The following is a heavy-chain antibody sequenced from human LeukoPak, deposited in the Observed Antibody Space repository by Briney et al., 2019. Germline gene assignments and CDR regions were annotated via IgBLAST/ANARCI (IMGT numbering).Heavy chain of an antibody. D-gene: IGHD1-20*01. J-gene: IGHJ4*02. V-gene: IGHV3-7*01. CDR3: ARLLVYNSGGEAFDH. CDR1: GGSISSSNW. CDR2: IKQDGSEK. Sequence: ETLSLTCAVSGGSISSSNWWSWVRQAPGKGLEWVANIKQDGSEKYYVDSVKGRFTISRDNAKNSLYLQMNSLRAEDMAVYYCARLLVYNSGGEAFDHWGQGTLVTVSS.